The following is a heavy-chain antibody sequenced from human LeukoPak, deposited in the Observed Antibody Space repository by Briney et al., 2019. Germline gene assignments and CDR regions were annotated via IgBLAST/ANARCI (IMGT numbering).Heavy chain of an antibody. CDR3: AREGRIAAAFYAFDI. CDR1: GGSISSYY. J-gene: IGHJ3*02. CDR2: IYYSGST. Sequence: SGTLSLTCTVSGGSISSYYWSWIRQPPGKGLEWIGYIYYSGSTNYNPSLKSRVTISVDTSKNQFSLKLSSVTAADTAVYYCAREGRIAAAFYAFDIWGQGTMVTVSS. V-gene: IGHV4-59*01. D-gene: IGHD6-13*01.